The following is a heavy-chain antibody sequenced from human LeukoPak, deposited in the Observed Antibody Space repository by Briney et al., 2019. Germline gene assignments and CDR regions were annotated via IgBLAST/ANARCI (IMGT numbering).Heavy chain of an antibody. CDR1: GFTFSNAW. CDR3: TTGTIAEPDAFDI. Sequence: PGGSLRLSCAASGFTFSNAWMSWVRQAPGKGLEWVGRIKSKTDGGTTDYAAPVKGRFTISRDDSKNTLYLQMNSLKTEDTAVYYCTTGTIAEPDAFDIWGQGTMVTVSS. CDR2: IKSKTDGGTT. V-gene: IGHV3-15*01. J-gene: IGHJ3*02. D-gene: IGHD1-14*01.